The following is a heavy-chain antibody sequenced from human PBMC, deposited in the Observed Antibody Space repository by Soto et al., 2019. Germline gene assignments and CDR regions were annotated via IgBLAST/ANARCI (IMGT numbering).Heavy chain of an antibody. J-gene: IGHJ4*02. CDR3: AITPIGMVVDY. CDR2: INHSGST. CDR1: GGSFSGYY. Sequence: SETLSLTCAVYGGSFSGYYWSWIRQPPGKGLEWIGEINHSGSTNYNPSLKSRVTISVDTSKNQFSLKLSSVTAADTAVYYCAITPIGMVVDYWGPGTLITVSS. V-gene: IGHV4-34*01. D-gene: IGHD3-22*01.